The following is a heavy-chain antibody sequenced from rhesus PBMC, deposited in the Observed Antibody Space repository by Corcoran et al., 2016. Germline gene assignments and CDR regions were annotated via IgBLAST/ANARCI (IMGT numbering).Heavy chain of an antibody. J-gene: IGHJ4*01. CDR2: VDPEDGEA. D-gene: IGHD2-39*02. CDR3: AAAGGVWH. CDR1: GYTFTDYY. Sequence: EVQLVQSGAEIKKPGASVKISCKASGYTFTDYYLHWVRQAPGKGLEWMGRVDPEDGEAIHAQKFLDRITITADTSTDTAYMELSSLRSEDTAVYYCAAAGGVWHWGQGVLVTVSS. V-gene: IGHV1-111*02.